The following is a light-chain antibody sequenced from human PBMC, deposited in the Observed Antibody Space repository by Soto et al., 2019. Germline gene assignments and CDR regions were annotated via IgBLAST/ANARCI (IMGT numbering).Light chain of an antibody. CDR3: QQSYGDCFT. J-gene: IGKJ4*01. CDR2: WAS. Sequence: DIVMSQFPDFLAVSLCERATINCKSSQSVLYSCNDKNYLVWYQQKPGQPPKLLIYWASTRVSGVPDRFRGSGSGPDFTLTISSLKAEDVACYYCQQSYGDCFTFGRRTRVDI. V-gene: IGKV4-1*01. CDR1: QSVLYSCNDKNY.